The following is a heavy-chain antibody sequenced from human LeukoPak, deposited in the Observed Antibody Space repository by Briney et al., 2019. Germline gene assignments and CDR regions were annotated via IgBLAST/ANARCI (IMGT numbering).Heavy chain of an antibody. D-gene: IGHD6-13*01. CDR2: FYSGGST. CDR3: ASSSWSSEYFHY. Sequence: PGGSLRLSCAASGFTFSSYGMHWVRQAPGKGLEWVSVFYSGGSTRYADFVKGRFTISRDNSKNTLYLQLNSLRAEDTAVYFCASSSWSSEYFHYWGQGTLVTVSS. CDR1: GFTFSSYG. J-gene: IGHJ1*01. V-gene: IGHV3-66*01.